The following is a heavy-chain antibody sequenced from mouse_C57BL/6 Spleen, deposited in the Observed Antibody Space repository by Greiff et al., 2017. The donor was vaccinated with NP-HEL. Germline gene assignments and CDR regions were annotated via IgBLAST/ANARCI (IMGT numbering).Heavy chain of an antibody. Sequence: EVQGVESGGGLVKPGGSLKLSCAASGFTFSDYGMHWVRQAPEKGLEWVAYISSGSSTIYYADTVKGRFTISRDNAKNTLFLQMTSLRSEDTAMYYCARGPYYGSSYWYFDVWGTGTTVTVSS. CDR2: ISSGSSTI. J-gene: IGHJ1*03. CDR3: ARGPYYGSSYWYFDV. D-gene: IGHD1-1*01. V-gene: IGHV5-17*01. CDR1: GFTFSDYG.